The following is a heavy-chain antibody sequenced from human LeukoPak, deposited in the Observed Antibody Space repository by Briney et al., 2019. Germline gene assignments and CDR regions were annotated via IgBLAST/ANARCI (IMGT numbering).Heavy chain of an antibody. CDR3: ARAYSGSFYEAFDF. D-gene: IGHD1-26*01. CDR2: ISYHGSNK. V-gene: IGHV3-30-3*01. CDR1: RFTFSTHG. J-gene: IGHJ3*01. Sequence: GGSLGLSCAASRFTFSTHGMHWVRQAPGKGLEWVAVISYHGSNKHYADSVKGRFTISRDNSKNSLYLQMHSLRPEDTAVYYCARAYSGSFYEAFDFWGQGTMVTVSS.